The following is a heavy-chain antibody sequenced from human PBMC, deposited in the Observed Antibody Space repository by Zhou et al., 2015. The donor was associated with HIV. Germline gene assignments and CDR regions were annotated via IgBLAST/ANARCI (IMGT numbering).Heavy chain of an antibody. CDR1: GGTFSSYI. Sequence: QVQLVQSGAEVKKPGSSVKVSCKASGGTFSSYIITWVRQAPGQGLEWMGRIIPILGVANYAQKFQGRVTITAGNSTSTAYMELSSLRSEDTAVYYCARGRRLGELSLGFDDWGQGTLVTVSS. D-gene: IGHD3-16*02. V-gene: IGHV1-69*02. CDR3: ARGRRLGELSLGFDD. CDR2: IIPILGVA. J-gene: IGHJ4*02.